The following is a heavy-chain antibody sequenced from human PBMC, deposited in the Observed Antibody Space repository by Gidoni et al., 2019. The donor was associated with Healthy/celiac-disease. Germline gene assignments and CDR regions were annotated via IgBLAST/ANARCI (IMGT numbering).Heavy chain of an antibody. Sequence: QVQLVVSGGGVVQPGMSLILSCSASGFIFRIYVMHRVRQGPGKGLVWVAVIWYDGSNKYYADSVKGRLTISRDNSKNTRYLQMNSLRAEDTAVYYCAREMVDTAMVMVPRSGAFDIWGQGTMVTVSS. J-gene: IGHJ3*02. CDR2: IWYDGSNK. V-gene: IGHV3-33*01. CDR1: GFIFRIYV. CDR3: AREMVDTAMVMVPRSGAFDI. D-gene: IGHD5-18*01.